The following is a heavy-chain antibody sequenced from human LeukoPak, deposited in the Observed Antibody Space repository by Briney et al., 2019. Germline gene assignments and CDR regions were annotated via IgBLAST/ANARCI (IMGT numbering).Heavy chain of an antibody. D-gene: IGHD6-13*01. CDR2: INHSGST. J-gene: IGHJ3*02. CDR3: ARVPVYGSSWYHAFDI. Sequence: SETLSLTCAVYGGSFRGYYWSWIRQPPGKGLEWIGEINHSGSTNYNPSLKSRVTISVDTSKNQFSLKLSSVTAADTAVYYCARVPVYGSSWYHAFDIWGQGTMVTVSS. CDR1: GGSFRGYY. V-gene: IGHV4-34*01.